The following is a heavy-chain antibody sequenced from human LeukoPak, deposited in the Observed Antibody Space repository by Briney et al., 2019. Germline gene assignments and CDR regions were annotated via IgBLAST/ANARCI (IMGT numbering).Heavy chain of an antibody. CDR3: ARFARDLTGYYQKTFYNYYYMDV. V-gene: IGHV3-20*04. Sequence: GGSLRLSCAASGFTFDDYGMSWVRQAPGKGLEWVSGINWNGGSTGYADSVKGRFTISRDNAKNSLYLQMNSLRAEDTALYYCARFARDLTGYYQKTFYNYYYMDVWGKGTTVTVSS. J-gene: IGHJ6*03. D-gene: IGHD3-9*01. CDR1: GFTFDDYG. CDR2: INWNGGST.